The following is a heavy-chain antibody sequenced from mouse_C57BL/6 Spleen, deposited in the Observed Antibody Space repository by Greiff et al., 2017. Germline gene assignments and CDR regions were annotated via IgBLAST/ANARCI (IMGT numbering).Heavy chain of an antibody. D-gene: IGHD6-2*01. CDR3: ARASRNWFAY. V-gene: IGHV5-4*01. CDR1: GFTFRSYA. J-gene: IGHJ3*01. CDR2: ISDGGSYP. Sequence: EVQLVESGGGLVKPGGSLKLSCAASGFTFRSYALSWVRQTPEKRPEWVATISDGGSYPFYPDNVKGRFTISRDNAKNNLYLQMSDLKAEDTAIYYCARASRNWFAYWGQGTLVTVSA.